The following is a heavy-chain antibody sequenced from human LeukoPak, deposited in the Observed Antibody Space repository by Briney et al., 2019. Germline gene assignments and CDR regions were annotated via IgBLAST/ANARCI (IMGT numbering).Heavy chain of an antibody. D-gene: IGHD1-26*01. Sequence: SETLSPTCTVSGGSIGGNSYWSWIRQPPGKGPEWIGHISNSGSTYYSPSLSSRVTISLDTSKNQFSLKLRSVTAADTAAYYCARGGASSIPLDYWGRGTLVTVSS. CDR3: ARGGASSIPLDY. CDR2: ISNSGST. CDR1: GGSIGGNSY. V-gene: IGHV4-61*01. J-gene: IGHJ4*02.